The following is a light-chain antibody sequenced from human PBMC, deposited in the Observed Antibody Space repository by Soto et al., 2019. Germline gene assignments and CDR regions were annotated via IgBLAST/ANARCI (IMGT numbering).Light chain of an antibody. CDR2: WAS. J-gene: IGKJ1*01. CDR3: QQYYSTPRT. V-gene: IGKV4-1*01. Sequence: DIVMTQSPDSLAVSLGERATINCKSSQSVLYSSNNKNYLAWYQQKPGQPPKLLIYWASTRESGVPDRFSGSGSGTDFTLTIGSLQAEDVAVYYCQQYYSTPRTFGQGPKVEIK. CDR1: QSVLYSSNNKNY.